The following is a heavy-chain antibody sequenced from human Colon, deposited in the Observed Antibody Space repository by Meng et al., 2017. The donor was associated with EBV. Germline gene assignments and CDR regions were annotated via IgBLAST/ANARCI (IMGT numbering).Heavy chain of an antibody. CDR3: TTLYGDSIS. Sequence: QVQLQESGPGLAKPSXXLSLTCTVSGGSISSGDYYWSWIRQPPGKGLEWIGEIYHSGRTNYNPSVKSRVSMSVDKSQNHFSLRLSSVTAADTAVYYCTTLYGDSISWGQGTLFTVSS. CDR2: IYHSGRT. CDR1: GGSISSGDYY. J-gene: IGHJ4*02. V-gene: IGHV4-30-4*03. D-gene: IGHD4-17*01.